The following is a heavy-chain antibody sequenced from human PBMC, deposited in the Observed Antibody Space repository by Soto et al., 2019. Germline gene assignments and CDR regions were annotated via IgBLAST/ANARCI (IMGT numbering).Heavy chain of an antibody. D-gene: IGHD3-10*01. J-gene: IGHJ4*02. CDR1: GFTFTYAW. Sequence: GGSLRLSCAASGFTFTYAWMNWVRQAPGKGLEWVGRIKSKTDGGTTDYTASVKGRFTISRDDSGNVLYLQMNSLQTEDTAVYYCSTRLWFGDLVSRTGEDYWGQGTLVTVSS. V-gene: IGHV3-15*07. CDR3: STRLWFGDLVSRTGEDY. CDR2: IKSKTDGGTT.